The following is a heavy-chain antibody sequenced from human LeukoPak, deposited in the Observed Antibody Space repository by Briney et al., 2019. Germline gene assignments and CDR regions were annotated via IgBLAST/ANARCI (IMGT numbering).Heavy chain of an antibody. V-gene: IGHV3-15*01. D-gene: IGHD5-12*01. J-gene: IGHJ4*02. CDR3: TTPLLNEHTTHSGYDPPIAAARDY. CDR1: GFTFSNAW. CDR2: IKSKTDGGTT. Sequence: GGSLRLSCAASGFTFSNAWMSWVRQALGKGLEWVGRIKSKTDGGTTDYAAPVKGRFTISRDDSKNTLYLQMNSLKTEDTAVYYCTTPLLNEHTTHSGYDPPIAAARDYWGQGTLVTVSS.